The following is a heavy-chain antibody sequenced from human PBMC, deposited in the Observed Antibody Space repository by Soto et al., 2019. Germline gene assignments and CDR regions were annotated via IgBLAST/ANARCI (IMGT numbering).Heavy chain of an antibody. CDR1: GFTFSSYA. Sequence: QVQLVESGGGVVQPGRSLRLSCAASGFTFSSYAMHWVRQAPGKGLEWVAVISYDGSNKYYADSVKGRFTISRDNSKKTLYLPMNRLRAEYTAVYYCARDPYYDSSGYYPRVYYYYGMDVWGQGTTVTVSS. D-gene: IGHD3-22*01. CDR2: ISYDGSNK. V-gene: IGHV3-30-3*01. J-gene: IGHJ6*02. CDR3: ARDPYYDSSGYYPRVYYYYGMDV.